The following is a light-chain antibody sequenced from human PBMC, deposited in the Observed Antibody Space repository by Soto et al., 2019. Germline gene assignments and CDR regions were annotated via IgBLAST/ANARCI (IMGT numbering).Light chain of an antibody. CDR3: QQNSRLAIT. CDR1: QSLSGGC. V-gene: IGKV3-20*01. J-gene: IGKJ5*01. CDR2: RAS. Sequence: EIVLTQSPGTLSLSPGERATLSCMASQSLSGGCLAWVQQNPGQAPRLLIHRASSRATGIPNRFSGRGSGTHFTTSISRLEPEDFVVYYCQQNSRLAITFDQEPRLEIK.